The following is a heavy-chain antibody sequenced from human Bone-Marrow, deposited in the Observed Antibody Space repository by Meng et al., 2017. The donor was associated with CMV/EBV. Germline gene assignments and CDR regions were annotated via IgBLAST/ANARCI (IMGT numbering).Heavy chain of an antibody. CDR2: IYYSGNT. CDR3: ARDGRLYDFWSGYYGYYFDY. J-gene: IGHJ4*02. V-gene: IGHV4-39*07. D-gene: IGHD3-3*01. Sequence: SETLSLTCTVSGGFISRSSYYWGWIRQPPGKGLEWIGSIYYSGNTYYNPSLKSRVTISVDTSKNQFSLKLSSVTAADTAVYYCARDGRLYDFWSGYYGYYFDYWGQGTLVTVSS. CDR1: GGFISRSSYY.